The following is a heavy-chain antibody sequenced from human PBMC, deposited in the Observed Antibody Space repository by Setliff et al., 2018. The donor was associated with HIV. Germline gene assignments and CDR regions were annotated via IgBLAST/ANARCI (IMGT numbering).Heavy chain of an antibody. CDR1: EYTFTDYF. Sequence: GASVKVSCKASEYTFTDYFIHWVRQAPGQGLEWMGRINPNSGGTNYVQKLQGRVTITTDTSTSTAYMELRSLRSDDTAVYYCTRTTNGDSSYYLYYFFMDVWGKGTTVTVSS. D-gene: IGHD4-17*01. J-gene: IGHJ6*04. V-gene: IGHV1-2*06. CDR3: TRTTNGDSSYYLYYFFMDV. CDR2: INPNSGGT.